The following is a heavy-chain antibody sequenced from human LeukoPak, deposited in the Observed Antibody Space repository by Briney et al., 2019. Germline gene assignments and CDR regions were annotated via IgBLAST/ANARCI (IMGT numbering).Heavy chain of an antibody. J-gene: IGHJ4*02. CDR1: GGSFSGYY. Sequence: PSETLSLTCAVYGGSFSGYYWSWIRQPPGKGLEWIGEINHSGSTNYNPSLKSRVTISVDTSENQFSLKLSSVTAADTAVYYCARGPQTIAAAGGYYFDYWGQGTLVTVSS. V-gene: IGHV4-34*01. CDR3: ARGPQTIAAAGGYYFDY. D-gene: IGHD6-13*01. CDR2: INHSGST.